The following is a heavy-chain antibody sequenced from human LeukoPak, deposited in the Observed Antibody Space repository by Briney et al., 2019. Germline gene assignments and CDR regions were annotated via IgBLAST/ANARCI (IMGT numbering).Heavy chain of an antibody. V-gene: IGHV1-46*01. Sequence: ASVKVSCKASGYTFTSYYMRWVRQAPGQGLEWMGIINPSGGSTSYAQKFQGRVTMTRDTSTSTIYMELRSLRSDDTAVYYCARDIDHTDAFDIWGQGTMVTVSS. D-gene: IGHD1-26*01. CDR3: ARDIDHTDAFDI. CDR2: INPSGGST. CDR1: GYTFTSYY. J-gene: IGHJ3*02.